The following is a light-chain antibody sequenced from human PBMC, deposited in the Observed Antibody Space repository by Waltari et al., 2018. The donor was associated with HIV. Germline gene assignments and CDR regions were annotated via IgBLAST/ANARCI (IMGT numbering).Light chain of an antibody. CDR3: AAWEDSLSGWV. CDR2: RKN. Sequence: QSVVTQPPPASGTPAQRVTISCSARSSNIGSNYVNWYQQLTGKAPKLLMHRKNPGPAGVRDLFSGSKSRTSASLAIGGIRSEDEADYYCAAWEDSLSGWVLGGETKLTVL. J-gene: IGLJ3*02. V-gene: IGLV1-47*01. CDR1: SSNIGSNY.